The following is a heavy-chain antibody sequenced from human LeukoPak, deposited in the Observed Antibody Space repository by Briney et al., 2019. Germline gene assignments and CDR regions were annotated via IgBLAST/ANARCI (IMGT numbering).Heavy chain of an antibody. D-gene: IGHD3-22*01. CDR1: GGSISSYY. V-gene: IGHV4-59*01. Sequence: PSETLSLTCTVSGGSISSYYWTWIRQPPGKGLQWLGFIYYSGRTNYNPSLKSRVTISVDTSKNQFSLKLSSVTAADTAVYYCARVRNYYDTSGYYALDYWGQGTLVTVSS. CDR2: IYYSGRT. J-gene: IGHJ4*02. CDR3: ARVRNYYDTSGYYALDY.